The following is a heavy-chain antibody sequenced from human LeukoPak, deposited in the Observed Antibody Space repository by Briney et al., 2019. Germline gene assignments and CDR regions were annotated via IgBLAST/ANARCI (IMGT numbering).Heavy chain of an antibody. J-gene: IGHJ4*02. Sequence: SETLSLPCAVYGGSFSCYYWSWIPEPPGKGLEWIGEINHSGSTNYNPSLKSRATISVDTSKNQSSLKLRSVTAVDTAVYFCASGNLVDYWGQGTLVTVSS. CDR1: GGSFSCYY. D-gene: IGHD1-20*01. V-gene: IGHV4-34*01. CDR2: INHSGST. CDR3: ASGNLVDY.